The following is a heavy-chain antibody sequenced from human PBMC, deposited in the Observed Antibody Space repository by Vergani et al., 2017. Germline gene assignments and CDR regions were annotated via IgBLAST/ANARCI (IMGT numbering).Heavy chain of an antibody. J-gene: IGHJ4*02. D-gene: IGHD3-10*01. CDR1: GSTVSGNY. CDR3: AKEVRRSTSGTFDY. CDR2: IYSGDET. V-gene: IGHV3-66*02. Sequence: ELQLVESGGGLVQPGGSLRLSCAASGSTVSGNYMTWVRQAPGKGLEWVSHIYSGDETYYADSVKGRFTISRDNSKNTLDLQMNSLRAEDTAVYYCAKEVRRSTSGTFDYWDQGTLVTVSS.